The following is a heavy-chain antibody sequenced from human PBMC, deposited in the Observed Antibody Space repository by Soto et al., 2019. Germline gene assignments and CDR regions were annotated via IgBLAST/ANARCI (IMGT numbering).Heavy chain of an antibody. V-gene: IGHV1-3*01. Sequence: QVQLVQSGAEVKKPGASVKVSCKASGYTFTSYAMHWVRRAPGQRLEWMGWINAGNGNTKYSQKFQGRVTITRDTSASTAYMELSSLRSEDTAVYYCAREDVRNYYDSSGYYYDAFDIWGQGTMVTVSS. CDR1: GYTFTSYA. D-gene: IGHD3-22*01. CDR3: AREDVRNYYDSSGYYYDAFDI. CDR2: INAGNGNT. J-gene: IGHJ3*02.